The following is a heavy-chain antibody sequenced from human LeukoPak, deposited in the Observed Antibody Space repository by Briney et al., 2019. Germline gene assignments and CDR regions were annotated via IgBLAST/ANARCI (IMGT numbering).Heavy chain of an antibody. CDR2: IYYSGST. CDR1: GGSISSYY. D-gene: IGHD1-26*01. J-gene: IGHJ4*02. CDR3: ASGPPPPWDLLGGVGRVTFYFDY. V-gene: IGHV4-59*01. Sequence: SETLSLTCTVPGGSISSYYWSWIRQPPGKGLEWIGYIYYSGSTNYNPSLKSRVTISVDTSKNQFSLKLSSVTAADTAVYYCASGPPPPWDLLGGVGRVTFYFDYWGQGTLVTVSS.